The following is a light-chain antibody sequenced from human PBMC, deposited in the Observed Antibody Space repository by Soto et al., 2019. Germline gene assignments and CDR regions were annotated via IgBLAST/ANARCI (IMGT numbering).Light chain of an antibody. CDR2: AAS. CDR1: QGISTY. V-gene: IGKV1-39*01. J-gene: IGKJ1*01. CDR3: QQSYSTTWT. Sequence: DIQMTQSPSSLSASVGDRVTITCRASQGISTYLNWYHQKPGKAPKLLIYAASSLQSGVPSRFSGSGSETDFTLTISSLQPEDFATYSCQQSYSTTWTFGKGTKVEIK.